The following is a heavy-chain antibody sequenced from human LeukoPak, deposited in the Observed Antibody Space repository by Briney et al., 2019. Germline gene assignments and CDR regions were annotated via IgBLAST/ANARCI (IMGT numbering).Heavy chain of an antibody. D-gene: IGHD3-22*01. CDR3: ARHYDPSAYWYYFDY. CDR1: GGSISSYY. V-gene: IGHV4-59*08. J-gene: IGHJ4*02. CDR2: IYYSGRT. Sequence: SETLSLTCTVSGGSISSYYWSWIRQPPGKGLERIGYIYYSGRTNCNPSLKSRVTISLDTSKNHFSLKLSSVTAADTAVYYCARHYDPSAYWYYFDYWGQGTLVTVSS.